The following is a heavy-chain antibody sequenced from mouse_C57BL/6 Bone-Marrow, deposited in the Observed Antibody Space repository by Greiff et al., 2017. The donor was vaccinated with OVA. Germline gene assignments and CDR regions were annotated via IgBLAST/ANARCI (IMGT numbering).Heavy chain of an antibody. V-gene: IGHV1-72*01. CDR2: IDANSGGT. Sequence: QVQLQQPGAELVKPGASVKLSCKASGYTFTSYWMHWVKQRPGRGLEWIGRIDANSGGTKYNEKFKSKATLTVDKPSSTAYMQLSSLTSEDSAVYYCARSITTVVVPFDYWGQGTTLTVSS. J-gene: IGHJ2*01. CDR3: ARSITTVVVPFDY. D-gene: IGHD1-1*01. CDR1: GYTFTSYW.